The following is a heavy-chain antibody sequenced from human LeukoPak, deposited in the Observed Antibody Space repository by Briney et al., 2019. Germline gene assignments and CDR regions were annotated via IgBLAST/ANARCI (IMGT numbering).Heavy chain of an antibody. J-gene: IGHJ1*01. CDR3: ARWYSGSYYGYFQH. Sequence: EASVKVSCKASGYTFTSYGISWVRQAPGQGLEWMGGIIPIFGTANYAQKFQGRVTITADESTSTAYMELSSLRSEDTAVYYCARWYSGSYYGYFQHWGQGTLVTVSS. V-gene: IGHV1-69*13. CDR1: GYTFTSYG. D-gene: IGHD1-26*01. CDR2: IIPIFGTA.